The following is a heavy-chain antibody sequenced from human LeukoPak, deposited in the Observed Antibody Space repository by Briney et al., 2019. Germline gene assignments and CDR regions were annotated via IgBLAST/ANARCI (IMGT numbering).Heavy chain of an antibody. CDR3: AKDPEPKYYYDSSGYPNY. Sequence: GGSLRLSCAASGFTFSSYGMHWVRQAPGKGLGWVAVISYDGSNKYYADSVKGRFTISRDNSKNTLYLQMNSLRAEDTAVYYCAKDPEPKYYYDSSGYPNYWGQGTLVTVSS. CDR1: GFTFSSYG. V-gene: IGHV3-30*18. D-gene: IGHD3-22*01. CDR2: ISYDGSNK. J-gene: IGHJ4*02.